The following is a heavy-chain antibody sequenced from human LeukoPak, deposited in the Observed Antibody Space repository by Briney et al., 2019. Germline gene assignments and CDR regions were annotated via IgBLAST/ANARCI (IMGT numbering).Heavy chain of an antibody. J-gene: IGHJ4*02. D-gene: IGHD3-10*01. V-gene: IGHV1-69*13. CDR3: ARVVLWFGESGRYYFDY. CDR1: GGIFTSYA. CDR2: IIPILGIV. Sequence: SVKVSCKASGGIFTSYAFGWVRQAPGQGLEWMGRIIPILGIVNYAQKFQGRVTITGDESTNTAYMELSSLRSDDTAVYYCARVVLWFGESGRYYFDYWGQGTLVTVSS.